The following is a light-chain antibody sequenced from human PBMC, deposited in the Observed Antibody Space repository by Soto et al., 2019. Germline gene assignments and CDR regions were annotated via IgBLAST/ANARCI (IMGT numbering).Light chain of an antibody. J-gene: IGKJ5*01. CDR3: QQYASSPP. CDR2: GAS. V-gene: IGKV3-20*01. Sequence: EIVLTQSPGTLSLSPGERATLSYRASQSFSIIYLAWYQQKPGQAPRLLIYGASSRATGIPDRFSCSGSGTDFTLTISRLEPEDFAVYYCQQYASSPPFGQGTRLEIK. CDR1: QSFSIIY.